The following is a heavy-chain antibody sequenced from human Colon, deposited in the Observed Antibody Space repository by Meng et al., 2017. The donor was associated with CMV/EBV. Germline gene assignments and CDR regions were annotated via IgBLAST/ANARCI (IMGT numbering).Heavy chain of an antibody. CDR2: ISWDGGST. CDR3: VKGVSGWSWGYFDY. Sequence: GESLKISCAASGFTFENFGMSWVRQAPGKGLEWVSLISWDGGSTYYADSVKGRFTISRDDSRNSLFLQMNSLRKEDTAFYYCVKGVSGWSWGYFDYWGQGSLVTVSS. J-gene: IGHJ4*02. V-gene: IGHV3-43D*03. D-gene: IGHD6-19*01. CDR1: GFTFENFG.